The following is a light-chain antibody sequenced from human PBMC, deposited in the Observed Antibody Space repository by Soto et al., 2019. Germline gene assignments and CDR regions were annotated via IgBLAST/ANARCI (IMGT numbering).Light chain of an antibody. CDR2: GAS. J-gene: IGKJ2*01. CDR1: QTIASN. Sequence: EIVMTQSPASLSVSPGDGATLSCSASQTIASNLAWYQQKPGQGPRLLIHGASTRAAGVPARFSGSGSGTDFALTITGLQFEDYAVAYCQQYHNWPPQYTFGQGTKLQIK. V-gene: IGKV3-15*01. CDR3: QQYHNWPPQYT.